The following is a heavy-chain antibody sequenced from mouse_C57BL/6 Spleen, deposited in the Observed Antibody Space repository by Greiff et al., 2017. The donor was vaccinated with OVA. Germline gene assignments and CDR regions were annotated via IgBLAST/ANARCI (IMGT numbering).Heavy chain of an antibody. Sequence: QVQLQQPGTELVKPGASVKLSCKASGYTFTSYWMHWVKQSPGQGLEWIGNINPSNGGTTYNEKFKSKATLAGDKSSSTAYMQLSSLTSEDAAVDYCARDGSSYLDYWGQGTSLTVSS. CDR1: GYTFTSYW. CDR3: ARDGSSYLDY. D-gene: IGHD1-1*01. V-gene: IGHV1-53*01. CDR2: INPSNGGT. J-gene: IGHJ2*02.